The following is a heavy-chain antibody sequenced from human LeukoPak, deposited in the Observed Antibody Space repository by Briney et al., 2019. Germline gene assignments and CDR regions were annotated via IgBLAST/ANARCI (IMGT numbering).Heavy chain of an antibody. V-gene: IGHV3-49*03. Sequence: GSLLLSCSASGFTFAYFTMSRFRQSPGQGLEWGGFIRSKIFGGAPEHAASVAARFIISRDDSKNTLYLQMNSLRAEDTAVYYCARAGDCSSTSCYVSAFDIWGQGTMVTVSS. J-gene: IGHJ3*02. CDR2: IRSKIFGGAP. CDR1: GFTFAYFT. CDR3: ARAGDCSSTSCYVSAFDI. D-gene: IGHD2-2*01.